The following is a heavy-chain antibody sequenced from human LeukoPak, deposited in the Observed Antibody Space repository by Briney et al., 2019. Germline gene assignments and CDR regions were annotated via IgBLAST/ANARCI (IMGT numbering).Heavy chain of an antibody. CDR3: VLGIVVVTANFPVGKLDAFDI. CDR2: MNPNSGNT. V-gene: IGHV1-8*01. CDR1: GYTFTSYD. D-gene: IGHD2-21*02. Sequence: ASVKVSCKASGYTFTSYDINWVRQATGQGLEWMGWMNPNSGNTGYAQKFQGRVTMTRNTSISTAYMELSSLRSEDTAVYYCVLGIVVVTANFPVGKLDAFDIWGQGTMVTVSS. J-gene: IGHJ3*02.